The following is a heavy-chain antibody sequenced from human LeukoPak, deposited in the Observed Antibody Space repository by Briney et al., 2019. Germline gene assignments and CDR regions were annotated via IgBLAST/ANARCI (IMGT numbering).Heavy chain of an antibody. CDR3: ARLGGSTSPDAFDI. CDR1: GFTFSSYG. D-gene: IGHD2-2*01. V-gene: IGHV3-30*02. J-gene: IGHJ3*02. CDR2: IRYDGSNK. Sequence: GGSLRLSCAASGFTFSSYGMHWVRQAPGKGLEWVAFIRYDGSNKYYADSVKGRFTISRDNSKNSLYLQMNSLRAEDTAVYYCARLGGSTSPDAFDIWGQGTMVTVSS.